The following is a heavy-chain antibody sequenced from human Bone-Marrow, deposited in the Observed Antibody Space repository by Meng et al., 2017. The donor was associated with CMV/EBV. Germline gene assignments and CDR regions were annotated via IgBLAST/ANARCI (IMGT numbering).Heavy chain of an antibody. V-gene: IGHV3-15*04. Sequence: GGSLRLSCAATGFTFSNTWMSWVRQAPGKGLEWVGRIESETDGATIDYAAPVQGRFTSSRDDSKNTLKLQLTSLKTKDTAVYYCTTDPQTDPSPFWWGQGTLVTVSS. J-gene: IGHJ4*02. CDR1: GFTFSNTW. CDR2: IESETDGATI. D-gene: IGHD1-1*01. CDR3: TTDPQTDPSPFW.